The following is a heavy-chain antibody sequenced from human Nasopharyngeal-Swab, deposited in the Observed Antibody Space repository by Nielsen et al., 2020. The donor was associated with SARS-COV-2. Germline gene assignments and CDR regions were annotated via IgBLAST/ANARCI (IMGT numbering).Heavy chain of an antibody. D-gene: IGHD2-2*02. Sequence: ASVKVSCKASGGTFSSYAISWVRQAPGQGLEWMGWISAYNGNTNYAQKLQGRVTMTTDTSTSTAYMELRSLRSDDTAVYYCARDEGYCSSTSCYTMGAFDIWGQGTMVTVSS. CDR3: ARDEGYCSSTSCYTMGAFDI. CDR1: GGTFSSYA. V-gene: IGHV1-18*01. CDR2: ISAYNGNT. J-gene: IGHJ3*02.